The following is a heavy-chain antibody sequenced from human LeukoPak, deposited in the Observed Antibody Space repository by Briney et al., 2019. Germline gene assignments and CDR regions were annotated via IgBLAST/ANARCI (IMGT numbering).Heavy chain of an antibody. V-gene: IGHV1-2*02. J-gene: IGHJ5*02. D-gene: IGHD2-2*01. CDR3: ARGMGVLVPAATWFDP. Sequence: ASVKVSCKASGYTFIAYYMHWVRQAPGQGLEWMGWINPNSGGTNYAQKVQGRVTMTRDTSISTAYMDLSRLRSDDTAVYYCARGMGVLVPAATWFDPWGQGTLVTVSS. CDR2: INPNSGGT. CDR1: GYTFIAYY.